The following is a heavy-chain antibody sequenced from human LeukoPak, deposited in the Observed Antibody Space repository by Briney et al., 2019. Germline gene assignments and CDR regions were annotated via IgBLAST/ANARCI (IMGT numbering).Heavy chain of an antibody. CDR1: GFTFSSYW. Sequence: PGGSLRLSCAASGFTFSSYWMTWVRQAPGKGLEWVANIKQDGSEKYYVDFVKGRFTISRDNAKNSLYLQMNSLRGDDTAVYYCARAGPTLVVTNAFDIWGQGTMVTVSS. V-gene: IGHV3-7*01. CDR2: IKQDGSEK. J-gene: IGHJ3*02. D-gene: IGHD4/OR15-4a*01. CDR3: ARAGPTLVVTNAFDI.